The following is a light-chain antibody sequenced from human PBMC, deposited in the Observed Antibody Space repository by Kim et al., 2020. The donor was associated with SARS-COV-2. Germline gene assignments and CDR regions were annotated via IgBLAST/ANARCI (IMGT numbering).Light chain of an antibody. V-gene: IGKV1-27*01. J-gene: IGKJ1*01. CDR2: AAS. CDR3: QKYDSAPWA. CDR1: HGSRNY. Sequence: VRDRVTITCRAGHGSRNYLAWYQQTPGKVPKLLIYAASTLQSGVPSRFSGIGSGTDFALTISSLQPEDVATYYCQKYDSAPWAFGQGTKVDIK.